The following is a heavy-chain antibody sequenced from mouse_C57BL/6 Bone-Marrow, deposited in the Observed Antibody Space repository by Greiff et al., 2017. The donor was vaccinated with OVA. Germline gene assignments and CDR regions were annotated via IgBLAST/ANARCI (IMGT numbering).Heavy chain of an antibody. D-gene: IGHD3-1*01. CDR3: TNSVY. CDR2: INPSSGYT. J-gene: IGHJ2*01. V-gene: IGHV1-7*01. CDR1: GYTFTSYW. Sequence: VQLQQSGAELAKPGASVKLSCKASGYTFTSYWMHWVKQRPGQGLEWIGYINPSSGYTKYNQKFKDKDTLTADKSSSTAYMQLSSLTYEDSAVYYCTNSVYWGQGTTLTVSS.